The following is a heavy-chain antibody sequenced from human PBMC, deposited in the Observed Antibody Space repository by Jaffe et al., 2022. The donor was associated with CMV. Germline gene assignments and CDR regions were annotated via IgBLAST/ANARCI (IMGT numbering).Heavy chain of an antibody. CDR2: IYSGGST. CDR3: ARGGYSYGTGWSFDY. Sequence: EVQLVETGGGLIQPGGSLRLSCAASGFTVSSNYMSWVRQAPGKGLEWVSVIYSGGSTYYADSVKGRFTISRDNSKNTLYLQMNSLRAEDTAVYYCARGGYSYGTGWSFDYWGQGTLVTVSS. D-gene: IGHD5-18*01. J-gene: IGHJ4*02. CDR1: GFTVSSNY. V-gene: IGHV3-53*02.